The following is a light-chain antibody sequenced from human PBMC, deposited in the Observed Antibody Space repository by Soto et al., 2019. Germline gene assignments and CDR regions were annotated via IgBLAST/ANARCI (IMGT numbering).Light chain of an antibody. Sequence: QSALTQPPSVSAAPGQKVTISCSGRSSNIGNNYVSWYQQLPGTAPKLLIYDNNKRPSGIPDRFSGSKSGTSATLGITGLQTGDEADYYCGTWDSSLSAGGVFGTGTKVTVL. CDR3: GTWDSSLSAGGV. V-gene: IGLV1-51*01. CDR1: SSNIGNNY. J-gene: IGLJ1*01. CDR2: DNN.